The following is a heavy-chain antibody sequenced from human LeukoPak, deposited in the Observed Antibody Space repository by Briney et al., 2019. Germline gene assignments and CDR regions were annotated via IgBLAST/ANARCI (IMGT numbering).Heavy chain of an antibody. J-gene: IGHJ4*02. Sequence: ASVKVSCKASGYTFTGYYMHWVRQAPGQGLEWMGWINPNSGGTNYAQKFQGRVTMTRDTSISTAYMELSRLRSDDTAVYYCARDTDPLRFLEWLTDPAGGNFDYWGQGTLVTVSS. CDR2: INPNSGGT. CDR1: GYTFTGYY. CDR3: ARDTDPLRFLEWLTDPAGGNFDY. V-gene: IGHV1-2*02. D-gene: IGHD3-3*01.